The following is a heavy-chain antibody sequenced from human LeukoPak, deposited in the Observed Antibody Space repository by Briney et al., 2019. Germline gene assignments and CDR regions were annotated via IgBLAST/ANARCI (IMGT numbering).Heavy chain of an antibody. CDR3: ARGDFCSKSNCYLRPMDV. V-gene: IGHV4-59*01. CDR2: IYYSGST. J-gene: IGHJ6*03. CDR1: GGSISDYY. D-gene: IGHD3-3*01. Sequence: SETLSLTCTVSGGSISDYYWNWIRQPPGKGLEWIGYIYYSGSTTYNPSLKSRVTMSGDTAKNQFSLRVRSVTAADTAVYYCARGDFCSKSNCYLRPMDVWGKGTTVTVSS.